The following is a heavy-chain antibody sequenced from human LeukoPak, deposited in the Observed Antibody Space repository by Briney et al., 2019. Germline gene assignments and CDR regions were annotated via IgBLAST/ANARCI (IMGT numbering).Heavy chain of an antibody. V-gene: IGHV3-74*01. CDR1: GFTFSSSW. CDR2: VSTDGSTT. CDR3: ARSIGYGAS. D-gene: IGHD5-18*01. J-gene: IGHJ5*02. Sequence: PGGSLRLSCAASGFTFSSSWMHWVRQAAGKGLEWVSHVSTDGSTTALAASVKGRFTISRDNAKNTVYLQMNSLRAEDTAVYYCARSIGYGASWGQGTLVTVSS.